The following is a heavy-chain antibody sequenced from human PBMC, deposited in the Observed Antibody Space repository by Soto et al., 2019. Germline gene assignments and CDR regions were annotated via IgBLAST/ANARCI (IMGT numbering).Heavy chain of an antibody. J-gene: IGHJ4*02. Sequence: EVQLLESGGGLVQPGGSLRLSCAASGFSFNNYAMNWVRQAPGQGLEWVSTISDSGSTYYADSGKGRFTISRDNSKNTLYLQMNSLRAEDTAVYFCAKDVGGHYCTPTSCLYFFHSWGRGTLVTVSS. CDR1: GFSFNNYA. D-gene: IGHD2-2*01. CDR2: ISDSGST. V-gene: IGHV3-23*01. CDR3: AKDVGGHYCTPTSCLYFFHS.